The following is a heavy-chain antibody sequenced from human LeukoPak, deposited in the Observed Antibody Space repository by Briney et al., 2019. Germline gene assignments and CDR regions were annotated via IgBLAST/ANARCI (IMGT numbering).Heavy chain of an antibody. Sequence: GASVKVSCKASGYTFTGYSMHLVRQAPGQGLEWMGWISPNSGGTNYAQKFQGRVTMTRDTSISTAYMELSRLNSDDTAIYYCARDSAAADAFDIWGQGTMVTVSS. CDR3: ARDSAAADAFDI. D-gene: IGHD6-13*01. CDR1: GYTFTGYS. J-gene: IGHJ3*02. CDR2: ISPNSGGT. V-gene: IGHV1-2*02.